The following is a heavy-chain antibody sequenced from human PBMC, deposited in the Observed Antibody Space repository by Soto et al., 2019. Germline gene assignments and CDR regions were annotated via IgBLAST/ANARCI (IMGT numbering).Heavy chain of an antibody. J-gene: IGHJ4*02. Sequence: VQLLESGGGLVQPGGSLRLSCAASGFTFSSYAMSWVRQAPGKGLEWVSAISGSGGSTYYADSVKGRFTISRDNSKNTRYLEMDSLRAEDTAVYYCARNALNRNSRAYYFDYWGQGTLVTVSS. D-gene: IGHD1-1*01. CDR1: GFTFSSYA. CDR2: ISGSGGST. CDR3: ARNALNRNSRAYYFDY. V-gene: IGHV3-23*01.